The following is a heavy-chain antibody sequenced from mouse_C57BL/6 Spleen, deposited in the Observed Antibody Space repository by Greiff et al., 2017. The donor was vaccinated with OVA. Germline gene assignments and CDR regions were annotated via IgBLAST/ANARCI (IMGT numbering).Heavy chain of an antibody. J-gene: IGHJ4*01. CDR1: GFTFSSYA. CDR2: ISDGGSYT. Sequence: EVKLMESGGGLVKPGGSLKLSCAASGFTFSSYAMSWVRQTPEKRLEWVATISDGGSYTYYPDNVKGRFTISRDNAKNNLYLQMSHLKSEDTAMYYCARGTLHYYAMDYWGQGTSVTVSS. CDR3: ARGTLHYYAMDY. V-gene: IGHV5-4*03.